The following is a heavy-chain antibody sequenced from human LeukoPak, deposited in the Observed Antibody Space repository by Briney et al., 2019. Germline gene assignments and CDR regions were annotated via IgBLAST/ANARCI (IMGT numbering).Heavy chain of an antibody. V-gene: IGHV3-7*01. J-gene: IGHJ5*02. Sequence: GGSLRLSCAASGFTFSSYWMSWVRQAPGKVLEWVANIKQDGSEKYYVDSVKGRFTISRDNAKNALYLQRNSLRAEDTAVYYCASESYSNYGPLFDPWGQGTLVTVSS. CDR3: ASESYSNYGPLFDP. D-gene: IGHD4-11*01. CDR1: GFTFSSYW. CDR2: IKQDGSEK.